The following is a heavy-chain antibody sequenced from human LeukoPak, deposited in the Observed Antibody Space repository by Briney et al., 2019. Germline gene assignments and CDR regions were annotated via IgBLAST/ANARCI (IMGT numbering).Heavy chain of an antibody. CDR3: AKTSSGWSKDY. V-gene: IGHV3-23*01. J-gene: IGHJ4*02. CDR2: ISASGGST. D-gene: IGHD6-19*01. Sequence: GGSLRLSCAASGFTFSSYWVHWARQAPGKGLEWVSAISASGGSTYYADSVKGRFTISRDNSKNTLYLQMNSLRVEDTAVYYCAKTSSGWSKDYWGQGTLVTVSS. CDR1: GFTFSSYW.